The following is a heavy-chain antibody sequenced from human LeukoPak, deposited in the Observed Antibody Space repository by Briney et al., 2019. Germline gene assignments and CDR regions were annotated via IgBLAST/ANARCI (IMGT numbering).Heavy chain of an antibody. D-gene: IGHD6-19*01. Sequence: GGSLRLSCAASGFTFSSYAMSWVRQAPGKGLEWVSAISGSGGSTYYADSVKGRFAISRDNSKNTLYLQMTSLRAEDTALYYCAKDRSSSTIAVRGGYWGQGTLVTVSS. CDR3: AKDRSSSTIAVRGGY. J-gene: IGHJ4*02. CDR2: ISGSGGST. CDR1: GFTFSSYA. V-gene: IGHV3-23*01.